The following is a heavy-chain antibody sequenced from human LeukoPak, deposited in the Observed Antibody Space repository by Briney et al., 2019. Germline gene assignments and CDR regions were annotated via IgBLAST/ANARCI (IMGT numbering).Heavy chain of an antibody. D-gene: IGHD2-15*01. CDR3: ARDKNFPLVVVAATEVLRAFDI. CDR2: IRYDGSNK. J-gene: IGHJ3*02. Sequence: PGGSLRLSCAASGFTFSSYGMHWVRQAPGKGLEWVAFIRYDGSNKYYADSVKGRFTISRDNSKNTLYLQMNSLRAEDTAVYYCARDKNFPLVVVAATEVLRAFDIWGQGTMVTVSS. V-gene: IGHV3-30*02. CDR1: GFTFSSYG.